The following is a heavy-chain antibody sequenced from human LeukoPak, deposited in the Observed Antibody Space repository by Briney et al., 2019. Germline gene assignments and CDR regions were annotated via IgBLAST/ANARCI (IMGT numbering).Heavy chain of an antibody. J-gene: IGHJ6*02. D-gene: IGHD3-10*01. V-gene: IGHV1-18*01. CDR3: ARAGPSLYYYGMDV. Sequence: ASVKVSRKASGYTFTSYGISWVRQAPGQGLEWMGWISAYNGNTNYAQKLQGRVTMTTDTSTSTAYMELRSLRSDDTAVYYCARAGPSLYYYGMDVWGQGTTVTVSS. CDR1: GYTFTSYG. CDR2: ISAYNGNT.